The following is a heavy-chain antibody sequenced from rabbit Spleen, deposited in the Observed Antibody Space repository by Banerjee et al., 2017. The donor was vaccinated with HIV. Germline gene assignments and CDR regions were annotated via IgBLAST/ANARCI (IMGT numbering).Heavy chain of an antibody. CDR2: IYAGSGGSP. CDR1: GFSLTNNYW. CDR3: ARDTSSSFSSYGMDL. V-gene: IGHV1S45*01. D-gene: IGHD1-1*01. J-gene: IGHJ6*01. Sequence: QEQLEESGGGLFQPGGSLALTCKASGFSLTNNYWICWVRQAPGKGLEWIACIYAGSGGSPYYANWAKGRFTISKASSTTVTLQMTSLTGADTATYFCARDTSSSFSSYGMDLWGQGTLVTVS.